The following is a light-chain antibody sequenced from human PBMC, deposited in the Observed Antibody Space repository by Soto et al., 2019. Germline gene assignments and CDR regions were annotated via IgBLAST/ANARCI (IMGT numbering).Light chain of an antibody. CDR3: AAWDDSLNGL. V-gene: IGLV1-44*01. CDR2: SNN. J-gene: IGLJ2*01. CDR1: SSNIGSNT. Sequence: QSALTQPPSASGTPGLRVTISCSGSSSNIGSNTVNWYQQLPGTAPKLLIYSNNQRPSGVPDRFSGSKSGTSASLAISGLQSEDEADYYCAAWDDSLNGLFGGGTKVTVL.